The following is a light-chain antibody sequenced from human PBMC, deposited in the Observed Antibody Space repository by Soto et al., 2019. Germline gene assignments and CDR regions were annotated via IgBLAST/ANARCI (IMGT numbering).Light chain of an antibody. J-gene: IGKJ1*01. CDR2: AAS. CDR1: QDIKNN. CDR3: LQNYYYPRT. Sequence: AIQMTQTPSSLSASVGDRVTITCRASQDIKNNFGWYQQKPGRAPKILIFAASSLRSGVPSRFSASGSGTDFTLTISSLQPEDFATYYCLQNYYYPRTFGQGTKVDI. V-gene: IGKV1-6*01.